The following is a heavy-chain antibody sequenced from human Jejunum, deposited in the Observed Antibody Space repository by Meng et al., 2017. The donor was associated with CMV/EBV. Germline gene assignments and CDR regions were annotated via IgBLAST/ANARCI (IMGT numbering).Heavy chain of an antibody. V-gene: IGHV3-21*01. CDR3: ARVVKGGNYLDY. Sequence: APSGFTFSTYSMSWVRQAPGKGLEWVSFISISSYIYYADSVKGRFTISRDNAKNSLYLQMDSLRAEDTAVYYCARVVKGGNYLDYWGQGTLVTVSS. D-gene: IGHD4-23*01. CDR1: GFTFSTYS. CDR2: ISISSYI. J-gene: IGHJ4*02.